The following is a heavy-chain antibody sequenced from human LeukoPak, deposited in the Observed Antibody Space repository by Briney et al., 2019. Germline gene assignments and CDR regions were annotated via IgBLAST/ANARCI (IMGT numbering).Heavy chain of an antibody. CDR2: IYTGGRI. V-gene: IGHV4-59*03. D-gene: IGHD3-10*01. Sequence: SETLSLTCTVSGAPITDYYWNWIRQSPGKGSEWIGNIYTGGRINFNPSLKSRVTMSVDTSKNQFSLKVTSMTAADTAVYYCAFGSGRRYFDHWGQGTLVTVSS. CDR1: GAPITDYY. J-gene: IGHJ4*02. CDR3: AFGSGRRYFDH.